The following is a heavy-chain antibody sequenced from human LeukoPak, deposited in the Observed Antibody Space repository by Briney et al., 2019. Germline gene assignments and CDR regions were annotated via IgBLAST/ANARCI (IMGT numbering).Heavy chain of an antibody. V-gene: IGHV3-21*01. J-gene: IGHJ4*02. CDR3: ARDGSDFWSGYSYFDY. Sequence: PGGSLRLSCAASGFTFSSYSMNWVRQAPGKGLEWVSSISSSSSYIYYADSVKGRFTISRDNAKNSLYLQMNSLRAEDTAVYYCARDGSDFWSGYSYFDYWGQGTLVTVSS. CDR1: GFTFSSYS. D-gene: IGHD3-3*01. CDR2: ISSSSSYI.